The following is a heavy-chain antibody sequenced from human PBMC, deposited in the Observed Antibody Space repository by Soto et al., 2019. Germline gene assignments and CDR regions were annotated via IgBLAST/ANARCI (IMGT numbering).Heavy chain of an antibody. J-gene: IGHJ3*02. CDR2: IIPIFGTA. D-gene: IGHD1-26*01. CDR1: GGTFSSYA. CDR3: ARDSLGGSYSKVSAAFDI. V-gene: IGHV1-69*13. Sequence: SVKVSCKASGGTFSSYAISWVRQAPGQGLEWMGGIIPIFGTANYAQKFQGRVTITADESTSTAYMELSSLRSEDTAVYYCARDSLGGSYSKVSAAFDIWGQGTMVTVSS.